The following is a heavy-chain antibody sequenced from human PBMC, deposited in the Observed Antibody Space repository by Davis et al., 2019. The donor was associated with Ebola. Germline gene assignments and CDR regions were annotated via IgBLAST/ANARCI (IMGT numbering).Heavy chain of an antibody. Sequence: SETLSLTCAVYGGSFSGYYWSWIRQPPGKGLEWVGEINHSGRTNYNLSLKSRVTISVDTSKNQFSLKLSYVTAADTAVYYCARGRGSYSSFDYWGQGTLVTVSS. V-gene: IGHV4-34*01. D-gene: IGHD1-26*01. CDR2: INHSGRT. J-gene: IGHJ4*02. CDR1: GGSFSGYY. CDR3: ARGRGSYSSFDY.